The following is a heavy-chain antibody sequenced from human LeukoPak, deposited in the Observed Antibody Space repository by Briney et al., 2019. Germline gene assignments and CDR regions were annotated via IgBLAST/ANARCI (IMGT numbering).Heavy chain of an antibody. CDR2: ISGSGGTT. V-gene: IGHV3-23*01. D-gene: IGHD4/OR15-4a*01. Sequence: GGSLRLSCAVSGFTFSTYGMNWVRQAPGKGLESVSGISGSGGTTSYADSVKGRFTISRDNSKNTLFLQMNSLRAEDTAVYYCAKALYGGHDYWGQGTLVTVSS. J-gene: IGHJ4*02. CDR3: AKALYGGHDY. CDR1: GFTFSTYG.